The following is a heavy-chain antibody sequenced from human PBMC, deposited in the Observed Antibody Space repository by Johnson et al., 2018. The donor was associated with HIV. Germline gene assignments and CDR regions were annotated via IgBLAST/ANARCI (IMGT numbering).Heavy chain of an antibody. Sequence: QVQLVESGGGVVQPGRSLRLSCAASGFTFSSYAMHWVRQAPGKGLEWVAAISYDGSNKYYADSVKSRFTISRDNSKNTLYLQMNSLRAEDTAVYYCAREGYYGSGSYNALDIWGQGTMVTVSS. V-gene: IGHV3-30*04. J-gene: IGHJ3*02. D-gene: IGHD3-10*01. CDR2: ISYDGSNK. CDR1: GFTFSSYA. CDR3: AREGYYGSGSYNALDI.